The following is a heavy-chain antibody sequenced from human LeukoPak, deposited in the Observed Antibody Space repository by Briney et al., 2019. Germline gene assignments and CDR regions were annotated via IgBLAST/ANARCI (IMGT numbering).Heavy chain of an antibody. J-gene: IGHJ4*02. D-gene: IGHD2-15*01. V-gene: IGHV1-18*01. CDR1: LYTLTSHG. CDR2: ISAYNGNT. CDR3: ARDPPVYCSGGSCYGDY. Sequence: ASVKDSCQASLYTLTSHGIRWVRQAPGQELEWMGWISAYNGNTNYAQKPQGRVTMTTDTSTSTAYMELRSLRSDDTAVYYCARDPPVYCSGGSCYGDYWGQGTLVTVSS.